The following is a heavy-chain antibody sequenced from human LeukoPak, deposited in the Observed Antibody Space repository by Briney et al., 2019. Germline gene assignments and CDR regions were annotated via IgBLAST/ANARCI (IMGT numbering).Heavy chain of an antibody. J-gene: IGHJ4*02. Sequence: ASVKVSCKASGYTFTGYYMHWVRQAPGQGLEWMGWINPNSGGTNYAQKFQGRVTMTRDTSISTAYMELSRLRSDDTAVYYCVRGAPTINRHFDCWGQGTLVTVSS. CDR2: INPNSGGT. D-gene: IGHD5-12*01. V-gene: IGHV1-2*02. CDR1: GYTFTGYY. CDR3: VRGAPTINRHFDC.